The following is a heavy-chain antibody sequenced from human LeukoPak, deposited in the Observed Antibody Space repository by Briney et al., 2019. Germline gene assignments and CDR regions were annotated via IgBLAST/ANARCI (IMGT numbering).Heavy chain of an antibody. D-gene: IGHD5-24*01. Sequence: SETLSLTCTVSGGSISSGDYYWSWIRQPPGKGLEWIGYIYYSGSTYYNPSLKSRVTISVDTSKNQFSLKLSSVTAADTAVYYCATSRDGSKVDYWGQGTLVTVSS. CDR2: IYYSGST. CDR3: ATSRDGSKVDY. V-gene: IGHV4-30-4*08. CDR1: GGSISSGDYY. J-gene: IGHJ4*02.